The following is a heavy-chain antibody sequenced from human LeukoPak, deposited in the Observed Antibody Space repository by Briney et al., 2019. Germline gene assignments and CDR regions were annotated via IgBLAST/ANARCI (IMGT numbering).Heavy chain of an antibody. V-gene: IGHV1-46*01. Sequence: GASVKVSCKTSGYTFTSYYIHWVRQAPGQGLEWMGIINPSSGATNYAQKFQGRVTMTRDTSTSTVYMELSSQRPEDTAVYYCARATNFYYYYGMDVWGQGTTVTVSS. CDR2: INPSSGAT. CDR1: GYTFTSYY. D-gene: IGHD1-26*01. CDR3: ARATNFYYYYGMDV. J-gene: IGHJ6*02.